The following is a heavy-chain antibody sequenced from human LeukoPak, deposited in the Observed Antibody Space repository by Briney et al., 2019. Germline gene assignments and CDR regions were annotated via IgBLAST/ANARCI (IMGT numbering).Heavy chain of an antibody. V-gene: IGHV4-59*11. CDR2: IYYSGST. D-gene: IGHD3-10*01. CDR1: GGSISSHY. Sequence: SETLSLTCTVSGGSISSHYWSWIRQPPGKGLEWIGYIYYSGSTTYNPSLESRVTISLDTSKNQFYLMLSSVTAADTAVYYCARDRYYYGSGYYGMDVWGQGTTVTVSS. CDR3: ARDRYYYGSGYYGMDV. J-gene: IGHJ6*02.